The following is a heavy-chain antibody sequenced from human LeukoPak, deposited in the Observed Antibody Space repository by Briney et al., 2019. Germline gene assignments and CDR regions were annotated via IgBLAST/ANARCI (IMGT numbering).Heavy chain of an antibody. CDR3: ARSGCSGGSCSRDWFDP. CDR1: GGTFSSYA. D-gene: IGHD2-15*01. CDR2: IIPIFGTA. Sequence: SVKVSCKASGGTFSSYAISWVRQAPGQGLEWMGGIIPIFGTANYAQKFQGRVTTTADESTSTAYMELSSLRSEDTAVYYCARSGCSGGSCSRDWFDPWGQGTLVTVSS. J-gene: IGHJ5*02. V-gene: IGHV1-69*01.